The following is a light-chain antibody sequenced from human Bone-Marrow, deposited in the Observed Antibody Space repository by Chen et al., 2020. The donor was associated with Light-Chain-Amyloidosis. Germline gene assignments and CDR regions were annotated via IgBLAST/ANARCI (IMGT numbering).Light chain of an antibody. CDR3: MQSIHLRT. Sequence: DVVMTQTPLSLSVTPGQPASISCKSSQSLLYSNGVTYLYWLLQKPGQPPQLLIYEAFNRFSGVPHRFSGSGSGTEFTLKISRVEAEDVGTYYCMQSIHLRTFGQGTKVEIK. CDR1: QSLLYSNGVTY. V-gene: IGKV2D-29*01. J-gene: IGKJ1*01. CDR2: EAF.